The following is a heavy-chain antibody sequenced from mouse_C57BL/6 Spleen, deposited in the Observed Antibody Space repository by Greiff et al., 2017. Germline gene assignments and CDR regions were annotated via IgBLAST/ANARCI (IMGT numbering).Heavy chain of an antibody. V-gene: IGHV1-18*01. CDR1: GYTFTDYN. Sequence: VQLQQSGPELVKPGASVKIPCKASGYTFTDYNMDWVKQSHGKSLEWIGDINPNNGGTIYNQMFKGKATLTVDKSSSTAYMELRSLTSEDTAVYYCARSGQPLYAMDYWGQGTSVTVSS. CDR2: INPNNGGT. J-gene: IGHJ4*01. D-gene: IGHD3-3*01. CDR3: ARSGQPLYAMDY.